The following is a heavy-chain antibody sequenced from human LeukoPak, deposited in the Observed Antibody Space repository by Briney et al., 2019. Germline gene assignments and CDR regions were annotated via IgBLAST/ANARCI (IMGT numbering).Heavy chain of an antibody. D-gene: IGHD1-26*01. CDR2: MNPNSGNT. CDR3: ARGQVEGSYYVFDY. Sequence: ASVKVSCKASGYTFTSYDINWARQATGQGLEWMGWMNPNSGNTGYAQKFQGRVTMTRNTSISTAYMELSSLRSEDTAVYYCARGQVEGSYYVFDYWGQGTLVTVSS. J-gene: IGHJ4*02. V-gene: IGHV1-8*01. CDR1: GYTFTSYD.